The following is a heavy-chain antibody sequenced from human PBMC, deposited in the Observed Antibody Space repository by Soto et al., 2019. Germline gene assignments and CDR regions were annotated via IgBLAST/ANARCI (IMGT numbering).Heavy chain of an antibody. CDR1: GGSISSSSYY. V-gene: IGHV4-39*01. J-gene: IGHJ6*02. CDR3: ARLGTDYYYYYGMDV. CDR2: IYYSGST. Sequence: QLQLQESGPGLVKPSETLSLTCTVSGGSISSSSYYWGWIRQTPGKGLEWIGSIYYSGSTYYNPSLKSRVTISVDTSKNQFSLKLSSVTAADTAVYYCARLGTDYYYYYGMDVWGQGTTVTVSS. D-gene: IGHD1-1*01.